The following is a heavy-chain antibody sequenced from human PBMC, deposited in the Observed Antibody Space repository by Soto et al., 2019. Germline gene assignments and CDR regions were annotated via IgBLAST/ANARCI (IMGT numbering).Heavy chain of an antibody. CDR2: SYHSGST. CDR3: ARAAMGGSSWPFDY. J-gene: IGHJ4*02. Sequence: QVQLQESGPGLVKPSGTLSLTCAVSGGSISSSNWWSWVLQPPGKGLEGIGDSYHSGSTNYKPSLPRRVTISVDKAKTPFSLTLSSVTAADTAVYYCARAAMGGSSWPFDYWGQGTLVTVSS. D-gene: IGHD6-13*01. CDR1: GGSISSSNW. V-gene: IGHV4-4*02.